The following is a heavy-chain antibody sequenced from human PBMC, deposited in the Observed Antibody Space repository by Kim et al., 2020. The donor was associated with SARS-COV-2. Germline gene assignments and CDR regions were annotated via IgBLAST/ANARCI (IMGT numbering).Heavy chain of an antibody. Sequence: GGSLRLSCAASGFTFRTYWMHWVRQAPGKGLVWVSRTNGDGSTTNYADSVKGRFTISRDNAKNTLYLQLNSLRAEDTAIYYCASRYYDSRGYYYFDSWGQGTLVTVSS. J-gene: IGHJ4*02. V-gene: IGHV3-74*01. D-gene: IGHD3-22*01. CDR1: GFTFRTYW. CDR3: ASRYYDSRGYYYFDS. CDR2: TNGDGSTT.